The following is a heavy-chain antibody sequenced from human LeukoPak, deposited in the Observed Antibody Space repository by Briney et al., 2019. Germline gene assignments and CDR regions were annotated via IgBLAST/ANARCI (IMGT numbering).Heavy chain of an antibody. D-gene: IGHD1-1*01. CDR2: INTDGSVT. V-gene: IGHV3-74*01. Sequence: GGSLRLSCAGSGFTFSSYWMYWIRQAPGKGQVWVSRINTDGSVTNYADSVKGRFTISRDNAKNTLYLQMNSLRAEDAAVYYCARVEANKQLLVDYWGQGTLVTVSS. CDR3: ARVEANKQLLVDY. J-gene: IGHJ4*02. CDR1: GFTFSSYW.